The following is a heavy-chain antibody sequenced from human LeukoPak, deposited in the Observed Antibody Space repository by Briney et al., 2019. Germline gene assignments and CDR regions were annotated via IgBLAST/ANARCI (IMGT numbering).Heavy chain of an antibody. D-gene: IGHD5-24*01. CDR2: IYYSGGT. CDR1: GGSISSSSYY. CDR3: ATDQYGYNSY. J-gene: IGHJ4*02. Sequence: KTSETLSLTCTVSGGSISSSSYYWGWIRQPPGKGLEGIVSIYYSGGTYYNPSLKSRVTTSVDTSKNQVSLKLSSVTAADTAVYYCATDQYGYNSYWGQGTLVTVSS. V-gene: IGHV4-39*01.